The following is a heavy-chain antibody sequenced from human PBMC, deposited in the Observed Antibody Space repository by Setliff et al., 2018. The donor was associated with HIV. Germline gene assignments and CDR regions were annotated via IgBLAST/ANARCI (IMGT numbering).Heavy chain of an antibody. CDR1: GGSISSGGYS. CDR3: ARGTHGDFDY. Sequence: SETLSLTCTVSGGSISSGGYSWSWIRQPPGKGLEWIGYIYHSETTYYNPSLKSRVTISVDTSKNQFSLKLSSVTAADTAVYYCARGTHGDFDYWGQGTLVTVSS. D-gene: IGHD4-17*01. J-gene: IGHJ4*02. CDR2: IYHSETT. V-gene: IGHV4-30-2*01.